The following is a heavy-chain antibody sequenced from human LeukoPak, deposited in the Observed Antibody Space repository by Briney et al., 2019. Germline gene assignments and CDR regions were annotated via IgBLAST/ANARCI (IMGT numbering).Heavy chain of an antibody. V-gene: IGHV1-2*02. J-gene: IGHJ4*02. CDR3: ARDERDSCGGDCYYFDY. CDR1: GYTFTGYY. CDR2: INPNSGGT. D-gene: IGHD2-21*02. Sequence: ASVKVSCKASGYTFTGYYMHWVRQAPGQGLEWMGWINPNSGGTNSAPKLQGRITMTTDTSTSTAYMELRSLRSDDTAVYYCARDERDSCGGDCYYFDYWGQGTLVTVSS.